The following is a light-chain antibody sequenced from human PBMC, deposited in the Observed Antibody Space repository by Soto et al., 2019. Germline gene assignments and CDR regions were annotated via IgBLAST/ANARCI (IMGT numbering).Light chain of an antibody. V-gene: IGLV2-14*01. J-gene: IGLJ1*01. CDR3: ISYTGSSTSDV. CDR2: EVS. Sequence: QSALTQPASVSGSPGQSITISCSGTSSDVGSYDHVAWYQQFPGKTPKLMIYEVSNRPSGVSSRFSGSKSGNTASLTISGLQAEDEADYYCISYTGSSTSDVFGSGTKVTLL. CDR1: SSDVGSYDH.